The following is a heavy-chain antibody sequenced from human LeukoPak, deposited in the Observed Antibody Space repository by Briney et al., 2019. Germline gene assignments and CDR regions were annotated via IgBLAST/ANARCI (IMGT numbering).Heavy chain of an antibody. CDR1: GFTFSSYS. CDR2: ISSSSSYI. V-gene: IGHV3-21*01. Sequence: PGGSLRLSCAASGFTFSSYSMNWVRQAPGKGLEWVSSISSSSSYIYYADSVKGRFTISRDNAKNSLYLQMNSLRAEDTAVYYCARVQDSSGYYPDWYFDLWGRGTLVTVSS. CDR3: ARVQDSSGYYPDWYFDL. D-gene: IGHD3-22*01. J-gene: IGHJ2*01.